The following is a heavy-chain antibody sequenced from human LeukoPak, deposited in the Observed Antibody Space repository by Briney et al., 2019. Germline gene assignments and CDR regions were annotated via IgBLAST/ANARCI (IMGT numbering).Heavy chain of an antibody. CDR1: GGSISSYY. Sequence: SETLSLTCTVSGGSISSYYWSWIRQPPGKGLEWIGYIYYSGSTYYNPSLKSRVTISVDTSKNQFSLKLSSVTAADTAVYYCAREAGYFDWLVGGDYWGQGTLVTVSS. J-gene: IGHJ4*02. V-gene: IGHV4-30-4*01. D-gene: IGHD3-9*01. CDR3: AREAGYFDWLVGGDY. CDR2: IYYSGST.